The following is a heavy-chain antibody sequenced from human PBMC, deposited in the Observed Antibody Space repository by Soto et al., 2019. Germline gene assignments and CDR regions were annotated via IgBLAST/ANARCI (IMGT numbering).Heavy chain of an antibody. CDR3: TTDMQYSSSLYVASDFQH. V-gene: IGHV3-15*01. Sequence: PGGSLRLSCAASGFTFSNAWMSWVRQAPGKGLEWVGRIKSKTDGGTTDYAAPVKGRFTISRDDSKNTLYLQMNSLKTEDTAVYYCTTDMQYSSSLYVASDFQHWGQGTLVTVSS. D-gene: IGHD6-13*01. CDR2: IKSKTDGGTT. J-gene: IGHJ1*01. CDR1: GFTFSNAW.